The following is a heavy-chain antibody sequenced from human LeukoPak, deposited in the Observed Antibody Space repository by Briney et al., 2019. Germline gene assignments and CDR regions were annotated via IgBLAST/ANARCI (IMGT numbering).Heavy chain of an antibody. CDR3: ARDGPLGYCSGGSCYSGY. CDR1: GGTFSSYA. Sequence: SVKVSXKASGGTFSSYAISWVRQAPGQGLEWMGRIIPIFGTANYAQKFQGRVTITTDESTSTAYMELSSLRSEDTAVYYCARDGPLGYCSGGSCYSGYWGQGTLVTVSS. V-gene: IGHV1-69*05. CDR2: IIPIFGTA. D-gene: IGHD2-15*01. J-gene: IGHJ4*02.